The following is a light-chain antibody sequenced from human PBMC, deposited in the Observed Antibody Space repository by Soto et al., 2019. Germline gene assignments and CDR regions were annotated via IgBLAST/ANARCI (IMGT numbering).Light chain of an antibody. CDR3: RSYTSSRAREV. J-gene: IGLJ2*01. Sequence: QSALTQPASVSGSPGQSVTISCTGTSSNVGSYNPVSWYQQHPGKAPKLIIYDVTNRPSGVSHRFSGSKSGNTASLAISGLRAEEEADYYCRSYTSSRAREVLGGGTKLTVL. CDR1: SSNVGSYNP. CDR2: DVT. V-gene: IGLV2-14*01.